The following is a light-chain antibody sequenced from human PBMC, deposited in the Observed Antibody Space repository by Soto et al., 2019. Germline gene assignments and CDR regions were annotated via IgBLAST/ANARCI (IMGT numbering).Light chain of an antibody. Sequence: IQMTQSPSSLSASVGDRVTITCRASQGIRNDLGWYQQKPGKAPKLLIYAASSLESGVPSRFSGSGSGTEFTLTISSLQPDDFATYYYQQYNSYRTFGQGTKVDIK. CDR1: QGIRND. CDR3: QQYNSYRT. CDR2: AAS. V-gene: IGKV1-17*01. J-gene: IGKJ1*01.